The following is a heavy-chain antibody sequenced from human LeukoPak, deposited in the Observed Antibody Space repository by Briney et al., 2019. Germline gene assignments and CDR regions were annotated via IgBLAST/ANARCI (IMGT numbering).Heavy chain of an antibody. CDR3: ARDLLRYFDWLGMAGY. J-gene: IGHJ4*02. CDR1: GYTFTGHS. D-gene: IGHD3-9*01. CDR2: IKPNSGGT. Sequence: ASVKVSCKASGYTFTGHSMYWVRQAPGQGLEWMGWIKPNSGGTNYAQKFQGRVTMTRDTSISTAYMELSRLRSDDTAVYYCARDLLRYFDWLGMAGYWGQGTLVTVSS. V-gene: IGHV1-2*02.